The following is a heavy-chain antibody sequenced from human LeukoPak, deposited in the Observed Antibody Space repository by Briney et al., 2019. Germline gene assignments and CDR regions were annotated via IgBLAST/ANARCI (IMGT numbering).Heavy chain of an antibody. CDR1: GFTFSSYA. CDR2: ISGSGGST. V-gene: IGHV3-23*01. D-gene: IGHD3-10*01. J-gene: IGHJ5*02. Sequence: GGSLRLSCAASGFTFSSYAMSWVRQAPGKGLEWVSTISGSGGSTDYADSVKGRFTISRDNSKNTLYLQMNSLRAEDTAVYYCAKEGTPHVSTWYDLWGQRTQVIVSS. CDR3: AKEGTPHVSTWYDL.